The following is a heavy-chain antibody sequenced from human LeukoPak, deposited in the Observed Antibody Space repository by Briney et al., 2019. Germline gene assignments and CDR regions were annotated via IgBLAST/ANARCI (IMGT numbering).Heavy chain of an antibody. CDR2: ISSSSSYI. V-gene: IGHV3-21*01. Sequence: GGSLRLSCAASGFTFSSYSMNWVRQAPGEGVEWVSSISSSSSYIYYADSVKGRFTISRDNAKNSLYLQMNSLRAEDTAVYYCAREVKLGTRTSLSFDYWGQGTLVTVSS. J-gene: IGHJ4*02. D-gene: IGHD2/OR15-2a*01. CDR1: GFTFSSYS. CDR3: AREVKLGTRTSLSFDY.